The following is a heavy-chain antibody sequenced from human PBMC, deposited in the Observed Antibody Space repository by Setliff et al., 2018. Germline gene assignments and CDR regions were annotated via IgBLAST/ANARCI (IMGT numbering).Heavy chain of an antibody. CDR3: ARGRPTANPYYYYMDV. V-gene: IGHV1-3*01. CDR1: GYNFTIYC. Sequence: ASVKVSCKASGYNFTIYCMHWVRQAPGHRLEGMGWINSGNDNTKYSQNFQGRVTITRDTSASTAYMALSSLRSDDMAVYYCARGRPTANPYYYYMDVWGKGTTVTVSS. D-gene: IGHD4-4*01. CDR2: INSGNDNT. J-gene: IGHJ6*03.